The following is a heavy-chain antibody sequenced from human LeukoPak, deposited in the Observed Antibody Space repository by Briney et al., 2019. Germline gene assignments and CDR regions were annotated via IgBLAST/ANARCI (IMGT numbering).Heavy chain of an antibody. J-gene: IGHJ5*02. Sequence: PGGSLRLSCAASGFTFSSYAMSWVRQAPGKGLEWVSAISGSGGSTYYADSVKGRFTISRDNSKNTLYLQMNSLRAEDTAVYYCAKEVKGGWPPGAQNWFAPWGQGPLLPVSS. CDR2: ISGSGGST. CDR3: AKEVKGGWPPGAQNWFAP. D-gene: IGHD2-15*01. CDR1: GFTFSSYA. V-gene: IGHV3-23*01.